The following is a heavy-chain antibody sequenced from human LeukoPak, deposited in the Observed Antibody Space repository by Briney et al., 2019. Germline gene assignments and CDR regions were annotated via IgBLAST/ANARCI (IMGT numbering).Heavy chain of an antibody. V-gene: IGHV3-21*01. CDR1: GFTFSSYS. D-gene: IGHD2-2*01. CDR3: ARDGVVVPAASEGFSDY. J-gene: IGHJ4*02. Sequence: PGGSLRLSCAASGFTFSSYSMNWVRQAPGKGLEWVTSISSSSSYIYYADSVKGRFTISRDNAKNSLYLQMNSLRAEDTAVYYCARDGVVVPAASEGFSDYWGQGTLVTVSS. CDR2: ISSSSSYI.